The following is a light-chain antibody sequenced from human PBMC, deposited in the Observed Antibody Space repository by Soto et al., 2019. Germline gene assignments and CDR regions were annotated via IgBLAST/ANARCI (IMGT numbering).Light chain of an antibody. CDR2: EVS. CDR3: SSYRGSSTAFV. CDR1: SSDVGGYNY. Sequence: QSVLTKPASVSGSPGQSITISCTGSSSDVGGYNYVSWYRQHPGKAPQLMIYEVSNRPSGVSHRFSGSQSGNTASLTISGLQAEDEADYYCSSYRGSSTAFVFGSGTKLTVL. V-gene: IGLV2-14*01. J-gene: IGLJ1*01.